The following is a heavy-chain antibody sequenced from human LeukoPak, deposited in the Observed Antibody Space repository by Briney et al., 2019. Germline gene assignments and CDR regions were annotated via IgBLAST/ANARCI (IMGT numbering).Heavy chain of an antibody. CDR2: IYYSGST. Sequence: SETLSLTCSVSGGSISSSGQYWGWIRQPPGKGLEWIGTIYYSGSTYYNPSLKSRVTVSVDTSKNQFSLKLSSVTAADTAVYYCARQVQGVIRPDYWGQGTLVTVSS. CDR1: GGSISSSGQY. J-gene: IGHJ4*02. CDR3: ARQVQGVIRPDY. D-gene: IGHD1-1*01. V-gene: IGHV4-39*01.